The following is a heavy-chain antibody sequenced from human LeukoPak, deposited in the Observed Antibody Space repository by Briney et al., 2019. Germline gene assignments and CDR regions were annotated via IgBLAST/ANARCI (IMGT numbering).Heavy chain of an antibody. CDR2: IYYSGST. V-gene: IGHV4-39*01. CDR1: GGSISSSSYY. D-gene: IGHD3-22*01. J-gene: IGHJ4*02. Sequence: PSETLSLTCTVSGGSISSSSYYWGWIRQPPGKGLEWIGSIYYSGSTYYSPSLKSRVTISVDTSKNQFSLKLSSVTAADTAVYYCARLYRSAYSSGFYWGQGTLVTVSS. CDR3: ARLYRSAYSSGFY.